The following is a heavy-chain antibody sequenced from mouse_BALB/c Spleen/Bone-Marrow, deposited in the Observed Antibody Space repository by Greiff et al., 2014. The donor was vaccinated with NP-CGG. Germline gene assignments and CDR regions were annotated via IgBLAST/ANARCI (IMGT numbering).Heavy chain of an antibody. CDR2: VWGDGST. Sequence: VQRVESGPGLVAPSQSLSITCTVSGFTLTGCGVNWVRQPPGKGLEWLGMVWGDGSTDYNSALKSRLSISKDNSKSQVFLKMNSLQTDDTARYYCARDRGYDVGFAYWGQGTLVTVSA. D-gene: IGHD2-2*01. J-gene: IGHJ3*01. CDR1: GFTLTGCG. V-gene: IGHV2-6-7*01. CDR3: ARDRGYDVGFAY.